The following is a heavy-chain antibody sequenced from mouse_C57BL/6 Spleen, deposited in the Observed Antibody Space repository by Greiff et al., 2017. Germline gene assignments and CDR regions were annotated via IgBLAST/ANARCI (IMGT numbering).Heavy chain of an antibody. Sequence: VQLQQSGAELVRPGASVTLSCKASGYTFTDYEMHWVKQTPVHGLEWIGAIDPETGGTAYNQKFKGKATLTVDTSSSTAYMQLSSLTSEDSAVYYCARNQGYYAMDYWGQGTSVTVSS. CDR3: ARNQGYYAMDY. V-gene: IGHV1-15*01. CDR2: IDPETGGT. CDR1: GYTFTDYE. J-gene: IGHJ4*01.